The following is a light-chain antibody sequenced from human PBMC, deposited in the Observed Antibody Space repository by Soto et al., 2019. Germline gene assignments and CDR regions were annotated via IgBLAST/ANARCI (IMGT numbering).Light chain of an antibody. V-gene: IGLV4-69*01. CDR3: QTWGTGIVV. J-gene: IGLJ2*01. CDR2: VNSDGGH. Sequence: QAVVTQSPSASASLGASVKITCTLSRGHASYAIAWHQQLPEKGPRYLMKVNSDGGHNRGDGVPDRFSGSSSGDERYLTISSLQSEDEADYYCQTWGTGIVVFGGGTQLTVL. CDR1: RGHASYA.